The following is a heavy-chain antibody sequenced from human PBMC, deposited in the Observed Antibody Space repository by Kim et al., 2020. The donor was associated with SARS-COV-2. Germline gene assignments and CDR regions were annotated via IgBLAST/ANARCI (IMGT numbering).Heavy chain of an antibody. CDR2: ISGSGGST. CDR1: GFTFSSYA. V-gene: IGHV3-23*01. CDR3: AKDRRQQLDPFDAFDI. J-gene: IGHJ3*02. D-gene: IGHD6-13*01. Sequence: GGSLRLSCAASGFTFSSYAMSWVRQAPGKGLEWVSAISGSGGSTYYADSVKGRFTISRDNSKNTLYLQMNSLRAEDTAVYYCAKDRRQQLDPFDAFDIWGQGTMVTVSS.